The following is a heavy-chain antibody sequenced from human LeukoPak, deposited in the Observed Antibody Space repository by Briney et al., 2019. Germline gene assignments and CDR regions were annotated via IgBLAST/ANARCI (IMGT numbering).Heavy chain of an antibody. V-gene: IGHV4-34*01. CDR1: GGSFSGYY. D-gene: IGHD3-9*01. CDR3: ARVYLRSLRYSDRPFDY. CDR2: INHSGST. Sequence: PSETLSLTCAVYGGSFSGYYWSWLRQPPGKGLDWIGEINHSGSTNYNPSLKSRVTISVDTSKNQFSLKLSSVTAADTAVYYCARVYLRSLRYSDRPFDYWGQGTPVTVSS. J-gene: IGHJ4*02.